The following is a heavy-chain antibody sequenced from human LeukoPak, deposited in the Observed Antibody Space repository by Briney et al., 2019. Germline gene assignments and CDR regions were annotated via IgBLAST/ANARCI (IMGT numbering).Heavy chain of an antibody. CDR3: ATRYCSGGSCYFLSLDY. D-gene: IGHD2-15*01. Sequence: TVKVSCKASGGTFSSYAISWVRQAPGQGLEWMGGIIPIFGTANYAQKFQGRVTITADESTSTAYMELSSLRSEDTAVYYCATRYCSGGSCYFLSLDYWGQGTLVTVSS. CDR2: IIPIFGTA. CDR1: GGTFSSYA. V-gene: IGHV1-69*13. J-gene: IGHJ4*02.